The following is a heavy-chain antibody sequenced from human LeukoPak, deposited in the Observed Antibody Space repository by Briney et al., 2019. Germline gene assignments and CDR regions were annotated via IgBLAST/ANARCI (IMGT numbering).Heavy chain of an antibody. CDR2: IYTSGST. Sequence: SETLSLTCTVSGGSISSYYWSWIRQPAGKGLEWMGRIYTSGSTNYNPSLKSRVTMSVDTSKNQFSLKLSSVTAADTAVYYCARDRGLAAGGWFDPWGQGTLVTVSS. CDR1: GGSISSYY. CDR3: ARDRGLAAGGWFDP. D-gene: IGHD6-13*01. V-gene: IGHV4-4*07. J-gene: IGHJ5*02.